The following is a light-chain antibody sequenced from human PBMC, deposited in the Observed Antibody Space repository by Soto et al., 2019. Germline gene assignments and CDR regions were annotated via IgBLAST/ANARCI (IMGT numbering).Light chain of an antibody. CDR1: QSVSSSY. J-gene: IGKJ1*01. CDR2: GAS. Sequence: EIVLTQSPCTLSVSPGERATLSCMASQSVSSSYLAWYQQKPGQAPRLLIYGASSRATGIPDRFSGSGSGTDFTLTISRLEPEDFAVYYCQQYGSSPRTFGQGTKVDIK. V-gene: IGKV3-20*01. CDR3: QQYGSSPRT.